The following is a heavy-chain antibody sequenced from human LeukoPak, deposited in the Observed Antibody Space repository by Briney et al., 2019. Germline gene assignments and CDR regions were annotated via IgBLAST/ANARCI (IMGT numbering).Heavy chain of an antibody. Sequence: SETLSLTCTVSGGSISSYYWSWIRQPPGKGLEWIGYIYYSGGTNYNPSLKSRVTISVDTSKNQFSLKLSSVTAADTAVYYCARGSSGWSKANWFDPWGQGTLVTVSS. J-gene: IGHJ5*02. CDR3: ARGSSGWSKANWFDP. V-gene: IGHV4-59*01. CDR1: GGSISSYY. CDR2: IYYSGGT. D-gene: IGHD6-19*01.